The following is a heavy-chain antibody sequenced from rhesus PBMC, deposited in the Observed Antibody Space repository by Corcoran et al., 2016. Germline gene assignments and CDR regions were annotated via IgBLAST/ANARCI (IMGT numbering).Heavy chain of an antibody. V-gene: IGHV2-174*01. Sequence: QVTLKESGPALVKPTQTLTLTCTFSGFSLTTSGMSVSWIRQPPEKALEWLAIIYWDDDKRYSTSLKSRLTISKDTAKNQVVLTRTSMDPVDTATYYGARGGYFDYWGQGVLVTVSS. CDR3: ARGGYFDY. CDR2: IYWDDDK. CDR1: GFSLTTSGMS. J-gene: IGHJ4*01.